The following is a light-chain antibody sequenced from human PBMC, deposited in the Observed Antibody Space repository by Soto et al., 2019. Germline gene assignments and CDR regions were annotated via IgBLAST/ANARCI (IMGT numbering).Light chain of an antibody. CDR3: HQRQSWPRT. CDR1: QAVNTR. Sequence: EIVLTQSPATLSSFPGDRVTLSCRASQAVNTRLACYQHKPGQAPRLLIYLASNRAAGVPARFSGSGSGTDFTLTISDVEPEDFAVYYCHQRQSWPRTFGQGTRLEIK. J-gene: IGKJ5*01. CDR2: LAS. V-gene: IGKV3-11*01.